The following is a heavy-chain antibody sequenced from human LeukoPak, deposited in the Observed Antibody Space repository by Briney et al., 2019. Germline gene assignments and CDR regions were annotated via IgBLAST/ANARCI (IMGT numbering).Heavy chain of an antibody. J-gene: IGHJ3*02. Sequence: ASVKVSCKASGYTFTGYDINWVRQATGQGLEWMGWMNPNSGNTGYAQKFQGRVTMTRNTSISTAYMELSSLRSEDTAVYYCARVYYYDSSGSYAFDIWGQGTMVTVSS. CDR1: GYTFTGYD. CDR2: MNPNSGNT. D-gene: IGHD3-22*01. V-gene: IGHV1-8*01. CDR3: ARVYYYDSSGSYAFDI.